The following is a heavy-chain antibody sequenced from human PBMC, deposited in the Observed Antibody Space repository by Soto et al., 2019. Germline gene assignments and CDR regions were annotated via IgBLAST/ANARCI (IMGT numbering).Heavy chain of an antibody. CDR3: ARDIGGYYDSSSYAN. D-gene: IGHD3-22*01. CDR1: GVSIIPYY. CDR2: IYYSGST. V-gene: IGHV4-59*01. J-gene: IGHJ4*02. Sequence: SETLSLTCTVSGVSIIPYYWSWIRQPPGRGLEWIGYIYYSGSTNYNPSLKSRVTISVDTSKNQFSLKLSSVTAADTAVYYCARDIGGYYDSSSYANWGQGTLVTVSS.